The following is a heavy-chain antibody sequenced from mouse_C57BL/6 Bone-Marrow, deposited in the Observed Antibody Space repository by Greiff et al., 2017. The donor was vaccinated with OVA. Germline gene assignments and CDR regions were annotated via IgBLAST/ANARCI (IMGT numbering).Heavy chain of an antibody. CDR3: AKFITTVVAKGNAMDY. D-gene: IGHD1-1*01. J-gene: IGHJ4*01. Sequence: VQLQESGPGLVQPSQSLSITCTVSGFSLTSYGVHWVRQPPGKGLEWLGVIWSGGSTDYNAAFISRLSISKDNSKSQVFFKMNSLQADDTAIYYCAKFITTVVAKGNAMDYWGQGTSVTVSS. V-gene: IGHV2-4*01. CDR1: GFSLTSYG. CDR2: IWSGGST.